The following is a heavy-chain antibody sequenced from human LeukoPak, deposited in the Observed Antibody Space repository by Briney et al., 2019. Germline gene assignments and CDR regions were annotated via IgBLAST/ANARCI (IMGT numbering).Heavy chain of an antibody. Sequence: ASVKVSCKASGYTFIGYYLHWVRQAPGQGLEWMGWINPHNGDTNYAQKVQGRVTMTRDTSITTAYMDLSRLKSDDTAVYYCATVRDIVVGGGPYYFDYWGQGTLVTVSS. V-gene: IGHV1-2*02. CDR3: ATVRDIVVGGGPYYFDY. CDR1: GYTFIGYY. CDR2: INPHNGDT. D-gene: IGHD2-15*01. J-gene: IGHJ4*02.